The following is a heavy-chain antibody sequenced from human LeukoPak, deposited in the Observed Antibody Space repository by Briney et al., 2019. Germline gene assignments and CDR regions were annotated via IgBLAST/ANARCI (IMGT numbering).Heavy chain of an antibody. J-gene: IGHJ6*03. CDR3: ASGAETHYYYYYMDV. V-gene: IGHV1-2*02. CDR2: INPNSGGT. Sequence: ASVKVSCKASGYTFTGYYMHWVRQAPGQGLEWMGWINPNSGGTNYAQKFQGRVTMTRDTSISTAYMELSRLRSDDTAVYYCASGAETHYYYYYMDVWGKGTTVTVSS. D-gene: IGHD1-26*01. CDR1: GYTFTGYY.